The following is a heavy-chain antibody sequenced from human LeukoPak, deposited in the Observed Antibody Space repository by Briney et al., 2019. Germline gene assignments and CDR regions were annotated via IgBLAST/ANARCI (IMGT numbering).Heavy chain of an antibody. CDR2: INHNGNVN. J-gene: IGHJ6*02. CDR1: GFTFSSYW. Sequence: GGSLRLSCAASGFTFSSYWMNWARQAPGKGLEWVASINHNGNVNYYVDSVKGRFTISRDNAKNSLYLQLSNLRAEDTAVYFCARGGGLDVWAQGATGTVSS. CDR3: ARGGGLDV. V-gene: IGHV3-7*03. D-gene: IGHD3-16*01.